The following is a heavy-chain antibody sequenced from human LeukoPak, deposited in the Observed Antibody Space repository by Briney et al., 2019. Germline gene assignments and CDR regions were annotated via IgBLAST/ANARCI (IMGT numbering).Heavy chain of an antibody. Sequence: SSETLSLTCAVSGGSISGYYWNWIRQPPGKGLEWIGYISYTGSADYNPSLKSRVTISVDTSKNQFPLKVTYLTAADTAVYYFARDKQPGDYWGQGTLVSVSS. CDR3: ARDKQPGDY. J-gene: IGHJ4*02. CDR1: GGSISGYY. V-gene: IGHV4-59*01. D-gene: IGHD5-18*01. CDR2: ISYTGSA.